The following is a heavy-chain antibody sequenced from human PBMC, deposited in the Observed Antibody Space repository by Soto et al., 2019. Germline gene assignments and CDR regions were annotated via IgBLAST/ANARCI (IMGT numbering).Heavy chain of an antibody. CDR2: ISYDGSNK. V-gene: IGHV3-30*18. CDR1: GFTFSSYG. CDR3: AKTPPMVRGWFDP. J-gene: IGHJ5*02. D-gene: IGHD3-10*01. Sequence: PGGSLRLSCAASGFTFSSYGMHWVRQAPGKGLEWVAVISYDGSNKYYADSVKGRFTISRDNSKNTLYLQMNSLRAEDTAVYYCAKTPPMVRGWFDPWGQGTLVTVSS.